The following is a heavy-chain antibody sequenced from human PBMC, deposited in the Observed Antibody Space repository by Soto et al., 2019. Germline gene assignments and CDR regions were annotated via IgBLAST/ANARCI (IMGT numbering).Heavy chain of an antibody. D-gene: IGHD6-13*01. CDR2: IYCSGST. Sequence: KPSETLSLTCTVSGGSISSSSYYWGWIRQPPGKGLEWIGSIYCSGSTYYNPSLKSRVTISVDTSKNQFSLKLSSVTAADTAVYYCARCLAAAGWFDPWGQGTLVTVSS. J-gene: IGHJ5*02. CDR3: ARCLAAAGWFDP. V-gene: IGHV4-39*01. CDR1: GGSISSSSYY.